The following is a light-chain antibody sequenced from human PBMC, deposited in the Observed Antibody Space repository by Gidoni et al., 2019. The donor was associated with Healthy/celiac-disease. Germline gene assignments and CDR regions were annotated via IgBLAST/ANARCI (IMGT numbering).Light chain of an antibody. CDR1: QSISSY. V-gene: IGKV1-39*01. CDR3: QQSYSTPLMYT. CDR2: AAS. J-gene: IGKJ2*01. Sequence: DIQLTQSPSSLSASVGDRVTITCRASQSISSYLNWYQQKPGKDPKLLIYAASSLQSGVPSRFSGSGSGTDFTLTISSLQPEDFATYYCQQSYSTPLMYTFGQGTKLEIK.